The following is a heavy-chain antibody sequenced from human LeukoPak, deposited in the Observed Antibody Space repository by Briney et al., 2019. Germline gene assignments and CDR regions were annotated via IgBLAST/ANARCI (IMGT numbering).Heavy chain of an antibody. V-gene: IGHV4-59*01. D-gene: IGHD3-16*01. J-gene: IGHJ4*02. CDR1: GGSISSYY. CDR2: IYYSGST. CDR3: ARVLTRFGGYFDY. Sequence: PSETLSLTCTVSGGSISSYYWSWIRQPPGKGLEWIGYIYYSGSTNYNPSLKSRVTISVDTSKNQFSLKLSSVTAADTAVYYCARVLTRFGGYFDYWGQGTLVTVSS.